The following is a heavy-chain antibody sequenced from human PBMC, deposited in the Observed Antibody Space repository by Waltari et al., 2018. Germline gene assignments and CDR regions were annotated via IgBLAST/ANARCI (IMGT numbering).Heavy chain of an antibody. Sequence: QVQLQESGPGLVKPSETLSLTCAVSGGSISGYYWHWIRQTPGKGLEWIGYIGGSSGSTYYNPSLKSRVTISTDTSKNQFSLKLSSVTAADTAVYYCARKGYSGYSFSFDYWGQGVLVTVSS. CDR1: GGSISGYY. CDR3: ARKGYSGYSFSFDY. J-gene: IGHJ4*02. D-gene: IGHD5-12*01. V-gene: IGHV4-59*12. CDR2: IGGSSGST.